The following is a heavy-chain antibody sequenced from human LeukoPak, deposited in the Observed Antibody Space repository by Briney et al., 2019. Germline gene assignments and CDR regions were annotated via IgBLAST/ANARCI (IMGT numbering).Heavy chain of an antibody. Sequence: PSETLSLICTVSGGSLSNYYWSWIRQPPGKGLEWIAYISNSGGSKYYPSLKSRSTLSIDTSKNQFSLKLSSVTAADTAVYYFAYSYGRGDYFDYWGQGSLVPVSS. D-gene: IGHD5-18*01. CDR1: GGSLSNYY. CDR3: AYSYGRGDYFDY. V-gene: IGHV4-59*03. J-gene: IGHJ4*02. CDR2: ISNSGGS.